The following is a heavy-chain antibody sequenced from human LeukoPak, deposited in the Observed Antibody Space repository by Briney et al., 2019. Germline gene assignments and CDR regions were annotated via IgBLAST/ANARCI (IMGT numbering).Heavy chain of an antibody. CDR3: AELGITMIGGV. Sequence: PGGSLRLSCAASGFTFSSYEMNWVRQAPGKGLEWVSYISSSGSTKYYADSVKGRFTISRDNAKNSLYLQVNSLRAEDTAVYYCAELGITMIGGVWGKGTTVTISS. D-gene: IGHD3-10*02. V-gene: IGHV3-48*03. J-gene: IGHJ6*04. CDR1: GFTFSSYE. CDR2: ISSSGSTK.